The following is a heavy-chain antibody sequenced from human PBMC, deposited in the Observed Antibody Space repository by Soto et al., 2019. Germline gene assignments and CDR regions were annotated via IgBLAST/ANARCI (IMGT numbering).Heavy chain of an antibody. J-gene: IGHJ4*02. CDR3: AKDTNYCSSTSCYRPV. D-gene: IGHD2-2*02. CDR1: GFTFSSYA. V-gene: IGHV3-23*01. Sequence: GGSLRLSCAASGFTFSSYAMSWVRQAPGKGLEWVSAISGSGGSTYYADSVKGRFTISRDNSKNTLYLQMNSLRAEDTAVYYCAKDTNYCSSTSCYRPVWGQGTLVTVSS. CDR2: ISGSGGST.